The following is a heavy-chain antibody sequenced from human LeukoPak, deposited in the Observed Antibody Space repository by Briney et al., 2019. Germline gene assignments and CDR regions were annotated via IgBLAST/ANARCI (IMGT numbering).Heavy chain of an antibody. D-gene: IGHD3-22*01. Sequence: PGGSLRLSCAASGFTFDDYAMHWVRQAPGKGLEWVSGISWNSGSIGYADSVKGRFTISRDNAKNSLYLQMNSLRAEDMALYYCAKDLFSAPPSGYYDSSGSAAFDIWGQGTMVTVSS. J-gene: IGHJ3*02. CDR2: ISWNSGSI. CDR1: GFTFDDYA. CDR3: AKDLFSAPPSGYYDSSGSAAFDI. V-gene: IGHV3-9*03.